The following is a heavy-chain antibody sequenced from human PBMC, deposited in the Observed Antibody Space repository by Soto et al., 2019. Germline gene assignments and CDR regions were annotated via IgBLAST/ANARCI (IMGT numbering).Heavy chain of an antibody. CDR3: AAVVPYDFWSGYHSDSYYGMDV. V-gene: IGHV1-58*01. CDR1: GFTFTSSA. J-gene: IGHJ6*02. D-gene: IGHD3-3*01. Sequence: SVKVSCKASGFTFTSSAVQWVRQARGQRLGWIGWIVVGSGNTNYAQKFQERVTITRDMSTSTAYRELSSLRSADTAVYYCAAVVPYDFWSGYHSDSYYGMDVWGQGTTVTVSS. CDR2: IVVGSGNT.